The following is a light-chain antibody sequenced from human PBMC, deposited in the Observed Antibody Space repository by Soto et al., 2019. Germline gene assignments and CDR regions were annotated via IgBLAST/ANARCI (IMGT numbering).Light chain of an antibody. Sequence: EIGLTQSPATLSLSPGERATLSCRASQSVSSFLAWYQQRPGQAPRLLIYFASNRAAGVPPRFSGSGSGTDFTLTISSLEPEDFAVYSCQQRHDWPPTFGGGTKVEIK. V-gene: IGKV3-11*01. CDR3: QQRHDWPPT. J-gene: IGKJ4*01. CDR2: FAS. CDR1: QSVSSF.